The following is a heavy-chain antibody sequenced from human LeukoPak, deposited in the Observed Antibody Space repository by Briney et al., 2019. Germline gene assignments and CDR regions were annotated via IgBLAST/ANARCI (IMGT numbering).Heavy chain of an antibody. J-gene: IGHJ6*02. CDR3: ARGRIVVVPAVFRVRYYGMDV. D-gene: IGHD2-2*01. CDR2: IYTSGST. V-gene: IGHV4-4*07. CDR1: GGSISSYY. Sequence: SETLSLTCTVSGGSISSYYWSWIRQPAGKGLEWIGRIYTSGSTNYNPSLKSRVTMSVDTSKNQFSLKLSSVTAADTAVYHCARGRIVVVPAVFRVRYYGMDVWGQGTTVTVSS.